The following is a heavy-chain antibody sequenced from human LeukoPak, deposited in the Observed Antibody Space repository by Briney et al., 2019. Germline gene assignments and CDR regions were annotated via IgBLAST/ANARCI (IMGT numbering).Heavy chain of an antibody. Sequence: PGGSLRLSCAASGFTFSSYGMHWVRQAPGKGLEWVAFIRCDGSNKYYADSVKGRFTISRDNAKNTLYLQMNSLRAEDTAVYYCAKPLHTRDYGGSYYYMDVWGKGTTVSISS. V-gene: IGHV3-30*02. D-gene: IGHD4-17*01. CDR1: GFTFSSYG. CDR2: IRCDGSNK. CDR3: AKPLHTRDYGGSYYYMDV. J-gene: IGHJ6*03.